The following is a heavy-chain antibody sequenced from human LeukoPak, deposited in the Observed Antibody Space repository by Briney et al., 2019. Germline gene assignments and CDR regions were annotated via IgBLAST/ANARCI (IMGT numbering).Heavy chain of an antibody. CDR1: GFTFSSYW. D-gene: IGHD6-19*01. Sequence: GGALRLSCAASGFTFSSYWMSWVRQAPGKGLEWVAHIKQDGSEKYYVDSVKGRFTISRDNAKNSLYLQMNSLRAEDTAVYYCARWGQRGSGWAKLFDYWGHGTLVTVSS. J-gene: IGHJ4*01. V-gene: IGHV3-7*03. CDR2: IKQDGSEK. CDR3: ARWGQRGSGWAKLFDY.